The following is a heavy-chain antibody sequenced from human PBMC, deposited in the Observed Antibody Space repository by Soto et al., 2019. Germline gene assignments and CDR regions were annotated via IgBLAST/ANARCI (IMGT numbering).Heavy chain of an antibody. J-gene: IGHJ1*01. CDR1: GFTVSSNY. Sequence: EVQLVESGGGLVQPGGSLRLSCAASGFTVSSNYMSWVRQAPGKGLEWVSVIYSGGSTYYADSVKGRFTISRDNSKNTLDLQMNRLSAEDTAVYYGARLPWVGGTPWRQGRLLTVSS. CDR2: IYSGGST. D-gene: IGHD1-26*01. V-gene: IGHV3-66*01. CDR3: ARLPWVGGTP.